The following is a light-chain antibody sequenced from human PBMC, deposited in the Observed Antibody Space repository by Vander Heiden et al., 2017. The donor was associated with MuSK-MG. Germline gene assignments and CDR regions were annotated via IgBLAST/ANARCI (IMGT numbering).Light chain of an antibody. V-gene: IGKV1-5*01. Sequence: DIQTTSSPSTLSASVGDRVTITCRASQSISSWLDWYQQKPGKAPKLLIYDASSLESGVPSRFSDSGSGTEFTLTISSLQPDDFATYYCQQYYSYSYTFGQGTKLEIK. J-gene: IGKJ2*01. CDR1: QSISSW. CDR3: QQYYSYSYT. CDR2: DAS.